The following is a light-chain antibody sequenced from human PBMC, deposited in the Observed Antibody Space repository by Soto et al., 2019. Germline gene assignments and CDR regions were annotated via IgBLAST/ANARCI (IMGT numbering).Light chain of an antibody. Sequence: DIQMTQSPASLSASVGDRVTITCRASQSISTYLNWYQQRPGKAPNLLIYAASSLQSGVPSRFSGSGSGTDFTLTISSLQPEDFATYYCQQSYSAPQYTFGQGTKLESK. CDR2: AAS. CDR3: QQSYSAPQYT. J-gene: IGKJ2*01. V-gene: IGKV1-39*01. CDR1: QSISTY.